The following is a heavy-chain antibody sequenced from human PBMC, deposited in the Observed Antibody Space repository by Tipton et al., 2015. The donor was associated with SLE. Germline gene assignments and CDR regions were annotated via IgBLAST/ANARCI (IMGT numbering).Heavy chain of an antibody. CDR2: IYTSGST. CDR3: ARDHPVAGPFDY. V-gene: IGHV4-4*07. CDR1: GGSITTYY. D-gene: IGHD6-19*01. Sequence: TLSLTCAVSGGSITTYYWSWIRQPAGKGLEWIGRIYTSGSTNYNPSLKSRVTMSVDTSKNQFSLKLSSVTAADTAVYYCARDHPVAGPFDYWGQGTLVTVAS. J-gene: IGHJ4*02.